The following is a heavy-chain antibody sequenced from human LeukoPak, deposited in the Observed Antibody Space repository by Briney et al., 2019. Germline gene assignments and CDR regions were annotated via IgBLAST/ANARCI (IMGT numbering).Heavy chain of an antibody. CDR3: ARHNYDFWSGYYNPTLYYYYGMDV. CDR2: IYYSGST. J-gene: IGHJ6*02. V-gene: IGHV4-59*08. D-gene: IGHD3-3*01. CDR1: GGSISSYY. Sequence: NPSETLSLTCTVSGGSISSYYWSWIRQPPGKGLEWIGYIYYSGSTNYNPSLKSRVTISVDTSKNQFSLKLSSVTAADTAVYYCARHNYDFWSGYYNPTLYYYYGMDVWGQGTTVTVSS.